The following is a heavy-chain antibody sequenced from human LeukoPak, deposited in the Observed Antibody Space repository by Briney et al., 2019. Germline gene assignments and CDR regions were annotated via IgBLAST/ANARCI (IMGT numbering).Heavy chain of an antibody. D-gene: IGHD3-10*01. Sequence: GGSLRLSCVASGFAFDDYGMSWVGQAPGKGLEWVAGIEYSGLGTAYGDSVRGRFIISRDNAKNSLYLQMHRLGAEDTALYFCARAHYYATGSYYSFYYYIDVWGKGTTVSVSS. J-gene: IGHJ6*03. V-gene: IGHV3-20*04. CDR3: ARAHYYATGSYYSFYYYIDV. CDR1: GFAFDDYG. CDR2: IEYSGLGT.